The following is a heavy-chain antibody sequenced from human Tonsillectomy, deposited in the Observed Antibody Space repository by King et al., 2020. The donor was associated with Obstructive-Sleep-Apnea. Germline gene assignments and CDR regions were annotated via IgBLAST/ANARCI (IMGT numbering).Heavy chain of an antibody. Sequence: VQLVESGGGLVKPGGSLRLSCEVSGFTFSDAWMSWVRQAPGKGLEWVGRIKSKIGGGTTDYAAPVKGRFTIPRDDSQNTVYLQMNSLKTEDTAVYFCAHIIVVPAALHHWGQGTLVTVSS. CDR1: GFTFSDAW. D-gene: IGHD2-2*02. CDR3: AHIIVVPAALHH. CDR2: IKSKIGGGTT. V-gene: IGHV3-15*01. J-gene: IGHJ5*02.